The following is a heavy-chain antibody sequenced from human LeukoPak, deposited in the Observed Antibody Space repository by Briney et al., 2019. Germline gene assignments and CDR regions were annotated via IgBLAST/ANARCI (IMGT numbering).Heavy chain of an antibody. CDR3: ARAQFYCSGGSCYSEFGY. CDR2: IIPILGIA. V-gene: IGHV1-69*04. CDR1: GGTFSSYA. Sequence: SVKVSCKASGGTFSSYAISWVRQAPGQGLEWMGRIIPILGIANYAQKFQGRVTITADKSTSTAYMELSSLRSEDTAVYYCARAQFYCSGGSCYSEFGYWGQGTLVTVSS. J-gene: IGHJ4*02. D-gene: IGHD2-15*01.